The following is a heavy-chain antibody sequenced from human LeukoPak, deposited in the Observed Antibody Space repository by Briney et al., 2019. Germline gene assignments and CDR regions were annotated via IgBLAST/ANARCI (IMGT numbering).Heavy chain of an antibody. J-gene: IGHJ4*02. Sequence: GGSLRLSCAASGFTFSNYWMHWVRQAPGKGLVWVSRINSDGTTTIYADSVKGRFTISRDNAKNTLYLQMNSLTAEDTAVYYCARFDSSGSFRYWGQGTLVTVSS. CDR1: GFTFSNYW. CDR2: INSDGTTT. D-gene: IGHD3-22*01. CDR3: ARFDSSGSFRY. V-gene: IGHV3-74*01.